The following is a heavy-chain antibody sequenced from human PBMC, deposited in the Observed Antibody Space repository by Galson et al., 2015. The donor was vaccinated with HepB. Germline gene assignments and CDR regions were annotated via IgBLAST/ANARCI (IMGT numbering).Heavy chain of an antibody. CDR2: SSRGSSTT. V-gene: IGHV3-48*01. J-gene: IGHJ6*02. CDR1: GFTFSNYS. CDR3: ARERRDELPPYYYGMDV. D-gene: IGHD4-23*01. Sequence: SLRLSCAASGFTFSNYSMNWVRQAPGKGLEWVSYSSRGSSTTYYADSVKGRFTLSRDNAKNSLYLQMNSLRAEDTAVYYCARERRDELPPYYYGMDVWGQGTTVTVSS.